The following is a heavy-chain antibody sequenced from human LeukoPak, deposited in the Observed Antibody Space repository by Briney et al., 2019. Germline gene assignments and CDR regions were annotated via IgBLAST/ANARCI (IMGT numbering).Heavy chain of an antibody. CDR3: ANYLRPVVTPVDY. CDR1: GFTFSSYA. J-gene: IGHJ4*02. CDR2: ISGSGGST. Sequence: GGSLRLSCAASGFTFSSYAMSWVRLAPGEGLEWVSAISGSGGSTYYADSVKGRFTISRDNSKNTLYLQMNSLRAEDTAVYYCANYLRPVVTPVDYWGQGTLVTVSS. V-gene: IGHV3-23*01. D-gene: IGHD2-21*02.